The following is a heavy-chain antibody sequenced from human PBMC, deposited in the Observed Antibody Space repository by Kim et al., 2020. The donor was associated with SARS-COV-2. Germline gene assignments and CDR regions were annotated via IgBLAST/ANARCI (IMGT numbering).Heavy chain of an antibody. D-gene: IGHD2-2*01. Sequence: SVKGRFTISRDNSKNTLYLQMNSLRVEDTAVYYCAKAGGYIVVVPAAYYWGQGTLVTVSS. V-gene: IGHV3-23*01. CDR3: AKAGGYIVVVPAAYY. J-gene: IGHJ4*02.